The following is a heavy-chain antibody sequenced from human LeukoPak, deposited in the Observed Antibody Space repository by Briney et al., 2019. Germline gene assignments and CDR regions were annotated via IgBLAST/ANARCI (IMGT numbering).Heavy chain of an antibody. Sequence: PSETLSLTCTVSGDSISGYYWSWIRQPPGKGLEWIGEINHSGSTNYNPSLKSRVTISVDTSKNQFSLKLSSVTAADTAVYYCARGTGYSYGGDYWGQGTLVTVSS. CDR3: ARGTGYSYGGDY. J-gene: IGHJ4*02. CDR2: INHSGST. V-gene: IGHV4-34*01. CDR1: GDSISGYY. D-gene: IGHD5-18*01.